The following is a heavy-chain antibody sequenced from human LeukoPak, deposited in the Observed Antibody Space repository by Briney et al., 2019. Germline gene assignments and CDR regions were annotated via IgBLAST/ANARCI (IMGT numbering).Heavy chain of an antibody. D-gene: IGHD4-23*01. CDR3: ARDSFGGHNWFDP. Sequence: ASVKVSCKASGYTFTGYYMHWVRQAPGQGLEWMGWINPNSGGTNYAQKFQGRVTMTRDTSISTAYMELSRLKSDDTAVYYCARDSFGGHNWFDPWGQGTLATVSS. J-gene: IGHJ5*02. CDR1: GYTFTGYY. V-gene: IGHV1-2*02. CDR2: INPNSGGT.